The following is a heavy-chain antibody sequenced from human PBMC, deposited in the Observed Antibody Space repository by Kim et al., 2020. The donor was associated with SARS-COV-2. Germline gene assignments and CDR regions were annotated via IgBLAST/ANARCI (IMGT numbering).Heavy chain of an antibody. Sequence: TSRVTISVDTSKNQFSLKLSSVTAADTAVYYCARNLYSNSATYYFYYMDVWGKGTTVIVSS. J-gene: IGHJ6*03. CDR3: ARNLYSNSATYYFYYMDV. D-gene: IGHD4-4*01. V-gene: IGHV4-59*01.